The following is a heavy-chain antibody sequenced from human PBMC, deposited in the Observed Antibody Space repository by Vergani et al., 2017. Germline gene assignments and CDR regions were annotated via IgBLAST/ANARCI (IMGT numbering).Heavy chain of an antibody. V-gene: IGHV4-61*10. CDR1: GGSVSSGSYY. CDR3: ARLKKGTYYYDSSGYYYLDY. CDR2: IHYSGST. J-gene: IGHJ4*02. D-gene: IGHD3-22*01. Sequence: QVQLQESGPGLVKPSETLSLTCTVSGGSVSSGSYYWSWIRQPAGKGLEWIGCIHYSGSTNYNPSLKSRVTMSVDPSKNQFSLKLSSVTAADTAVDYCARLKKGTYYYDSSGYYYLDYWGQGTLVTVSS.